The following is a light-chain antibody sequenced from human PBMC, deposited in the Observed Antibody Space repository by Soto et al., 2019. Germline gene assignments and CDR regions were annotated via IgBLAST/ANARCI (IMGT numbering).Light chain of an antibody. Sequence: EIVLTQSPDTLSLSPGERATLSCRASQGVSGSYLAWYQHKPGQAPRLLFYGASTRATGIPDRFSGSGSGTDFTLTISRLEPEDCAVYYCQLYDTSSPGFTFGPGTKVDI. CDR3: QLYDTSSPGFT. V-gene: IGKV3-20*01. CDR2: GAS. CDR1: QGVSGSY. J-gene: IGKJ3*01.